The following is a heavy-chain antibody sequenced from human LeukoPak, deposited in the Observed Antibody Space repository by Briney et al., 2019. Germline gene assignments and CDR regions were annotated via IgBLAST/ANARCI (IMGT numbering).Heavy chain of an antibody. J-gene: IGHJ4*02. CDR1: GGAFSSYA. D-gene: IGHD5-24*01. V-gene: IGHV1-69*05. CDR2: FIPIAATA. CDR3: ARGPRDGYNLMPYYFDY. Sequence: SVKVSCKASGGAFSSYAVSWLRLAPGQGLEWMGGFIPIAATANYAPKFQGRVTITTDESTGTAYMELSSLGSEDTAVYYCARGPRDGYNLMPYYFDYWGQGTLVTVSS.